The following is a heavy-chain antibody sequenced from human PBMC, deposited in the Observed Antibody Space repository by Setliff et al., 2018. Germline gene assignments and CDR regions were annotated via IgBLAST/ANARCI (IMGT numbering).Heavy chain of an antibody. CDR3: ARSAVAVPGQFYFDN. J-gene: IGHJ4*02. CDR1: GFTFSTYA. D-gene: IGHD6-19*01. CDR2: ISSSSGLI. Sequence: LGGSLRLSCAASGFTFSTYAMNWLRQAPGKGLEWVSYISSSSGLIYYADSVKGRFTISRDEAKNSLYLQMNSLRTEDTAVYYCARSAVAVPGQFYFDNWGQGTQVTVSS. V-gene: IGHV3-48*01.